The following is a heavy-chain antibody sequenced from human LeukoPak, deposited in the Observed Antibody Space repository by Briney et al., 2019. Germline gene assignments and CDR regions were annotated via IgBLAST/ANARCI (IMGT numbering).Heavy chain of an antibody. CDR1: GGSISSYY. D-gene: IGHD5-18*01. CDR2: IYYSGST. CDR3: ARVRLTRGYSYGFAGRFDP. Sequence: ASETLSLTCTVSGGSISSYYWSWIRQPPGKGLEWIGYIYYSGSTNYNPSLKSRVTISVDTSKNQFSLKLSSVTAADTAVYYCARVRLTRGYSYGFAGRFDPWGQGTLVTVSS. V-gene: IGHV4-59*01. J-gene: IGHJ5*02.